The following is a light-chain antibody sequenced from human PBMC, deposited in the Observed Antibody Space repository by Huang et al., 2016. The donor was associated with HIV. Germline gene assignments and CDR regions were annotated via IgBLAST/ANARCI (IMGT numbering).Light chain of an antibody. CDR1: QSLTTN. CDR2: GTS. Sequence: EIVLTQSPATLSVSPGERVTLSCRASQSLTTNLAWYQQKPGQAPRLLIYGTSTRATDIPARFSGSESGTEFTLTISSLQSEDFAVYSCQHYKTFGRGTKLEIK. CDR3: QHYKT. J-gene: IGKJ2*01. V-gene: IGKV3-15*01.